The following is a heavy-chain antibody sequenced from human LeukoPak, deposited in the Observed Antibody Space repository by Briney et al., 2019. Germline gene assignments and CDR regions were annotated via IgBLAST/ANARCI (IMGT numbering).Heavy chain of an antibody. CDR1: GFTLSSNY. J-gene: IGHJ4*02. CDR2: IYSGGST. Sequence: GGSLRLSCAASGFTLSSNYMSWVRQAPGKGLEWVSVIYSGGSTYYSDSVKGRFTISRDNCKNTLYLQMNSLRAEDTAVYYCARGVTMVRGVINYFDYWGQGTLVTVSS. CDR3: ARGVTMVRGVINYFDY. D-gene: IGHD3-10*01. V-gene: IGHV3-66*02.